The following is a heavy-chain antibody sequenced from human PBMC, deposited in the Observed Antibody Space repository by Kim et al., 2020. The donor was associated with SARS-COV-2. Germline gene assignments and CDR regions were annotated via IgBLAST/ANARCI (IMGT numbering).Heavy chain of an antibody. CDR3: ARGGDGYKYYFDY. D-gene: IGHD5-12*01. Sequence: SETLSLTCTVSGGSISSGGYYWSWIRQHPGKGLEWIGYIYYSGSTYYNPSLKSRVTISVDTSKNQFSLKLSSVTAADTAVYYCARGGDGYKYYFDYWGQGTLVTVSS. CDR1: GGSISSGGYY. CDR2: IYYSGST. J-gene: IGHJ4*02. V-gene: IGHV4-31*03.